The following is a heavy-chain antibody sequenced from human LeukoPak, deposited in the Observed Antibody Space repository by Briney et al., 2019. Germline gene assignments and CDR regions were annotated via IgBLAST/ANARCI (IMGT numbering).Heavy chain of an antibody. D-gene: IGHD3-10*01. Sequence: GGSLRLSCAASGFTFSSFAMSWVRRAPGQGLEWASSISGSGGATYYADSVKGRFTISRDNSENTLYLQISSLRAEDTAVFYCAKNYGSGTYYNYFDSWGQGTLVTVSS. CDR1: GFTFSSFA. CDR3: AKNYGSGTYYNYFDS. J-gene: IGHJ4*02. V-gene: IGHV3-23*01. CDR2: ISGSGGAT.